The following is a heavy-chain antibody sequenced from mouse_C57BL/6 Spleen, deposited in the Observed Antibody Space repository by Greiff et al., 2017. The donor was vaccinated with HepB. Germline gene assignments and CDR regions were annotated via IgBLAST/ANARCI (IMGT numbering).Heavy chain of an antibody. D-gene: IGHD2-5*01. Sequence: QVQLQQPGAELVKPGASVKLSCKASGYTFTSYWMHWVKQRPGQGLEWIGMIHPKSGSTNYNEKFKSKATLTVDKSSSTAYMQLSSLTSEDSAVYYCARSNHYYAMDYWGQGTSVTVSS. V-gene: IGHV1-64*01. CDR3: ARSNHYYAMDY. J-gene: IGHJ4*01. CDR2: IHPKSGST. CDR1: GYTFTSYW.